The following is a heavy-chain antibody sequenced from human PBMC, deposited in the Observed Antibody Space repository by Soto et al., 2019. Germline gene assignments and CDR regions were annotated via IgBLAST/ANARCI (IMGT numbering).Heavy chain of an antibody. J-gene: IGHJ4*02. V-gene: IGHV3-9*01. CDR2: ISWNSGSI. Sequence: SLRLSCAASGFTFDDYAMHWVRQAPGKGLEWVSGISWNSGSIGYADSVKGRFTISRDNAKNSLYLQMNSLGAEDTAWYYCAKDIEGYSSSYAGYWGQGTLVTVSS. CDR1: GFTFDDYA. D-gene: IGHD6-13*01. CDR3: AKDIEGYSSSYAGY.